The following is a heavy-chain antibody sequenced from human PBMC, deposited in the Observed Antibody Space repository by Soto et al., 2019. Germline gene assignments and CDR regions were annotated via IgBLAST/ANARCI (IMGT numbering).Heavy chain of an antibody. V-gene: IGHV3-74*01. CDR1: GFTFSSYW. Sequence: EVQLVESGGGLVQPGGSLRLSCAASGFTFSSYWMHWVRQAPGKGLVWVSRINSDGSSTSYADSVKGRFTISRDNAKNTMYMQMNSLRAENTAVYYCERDQEGRARGVHWFDPWGQGTLVTVSS. CDR3: ERDQEGRARGVHWFDP. D-gene: IGHD3-10*01. CDR2: INSDGSST. J-gene: IGHJ5*02.